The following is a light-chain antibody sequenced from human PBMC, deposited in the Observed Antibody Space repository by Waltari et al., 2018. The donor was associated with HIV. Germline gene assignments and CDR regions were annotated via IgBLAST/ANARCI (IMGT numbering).Light chain of an antibody. J-gene: IGKJ4*01. CDR3: QHLDSYTS. CDR1: RDIKSY. Sequence: DIQLTQSPSFLSASIGDIVTITCRASRDIKSYLAWYQQRPGKAPNLLLFASSTLHSGVPSRLSGSGSGTEFTLTITSLQPEDFATYFCQHLDSYTSFGAGTRVEIK. V-gene: IGKV1-9*01. CDR2: ASS.